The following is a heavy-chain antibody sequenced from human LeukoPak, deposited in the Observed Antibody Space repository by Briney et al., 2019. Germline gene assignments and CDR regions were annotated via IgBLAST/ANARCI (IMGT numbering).Heavy chain of an antibody. J-gene: IGHJ4*02. Sequence: PSETLSLTCNVSGASFNYYYWSWIRQPAGKGLEWIGRVYLGGSTIYNPSLKSRVMMSLDKANNQFSLRLSSVTAADTAIYYCARDHCDDAACYPFDRWGQGALVTVSS. CDR3: ARDHCDDAACYPFDR. D-gene: IGHD2-21*01. V-gene: IGHV4-4*07. CDR2: VYLGGST. CDR1: GASFNYYY.